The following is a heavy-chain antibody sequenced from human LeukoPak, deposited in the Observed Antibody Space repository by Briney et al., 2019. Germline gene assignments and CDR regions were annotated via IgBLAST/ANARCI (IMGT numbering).Heavy chain of an antibody. CDR1: GFTFSSYG. CDR3: AKGPERSDRGYSDY. D-gene: IGHD1-14*01. J-gene: IGHJ4*02. CDR2: IDPSGTYT. Sequence: GGSLRLSCAASGFTFSSYGMHWVRQAPGKGLEWVSGIDPSGTYTYYADSVKGRFTISRDNSKNTLYLQLNSLRAEDTAAYYCAKGPERSDRGYSDYWGQGTLVTVSS. V-gene: IGHV3-23*01.